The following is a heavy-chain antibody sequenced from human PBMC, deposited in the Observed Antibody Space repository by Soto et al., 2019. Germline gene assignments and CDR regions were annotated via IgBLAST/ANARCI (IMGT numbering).Heavy chain of an antibody. Sequence: SETLSLTCAVYGGSFSGYYWSWIRQPPGKGLEWIGEINHSGSTNYNPSLKSRVTISVDTSKNQFSLKLHSVTAADAAVYFCVMSPAWYKIDSWGQGILVTVSS. CDR2: INHSGST. CDR3: VMSPAWYKIDS. CDR1: GGSFSGYY. V-gene: IGHV4-34*01. D-gene: IGHD1-1*01. J-gene: IGHJ4*02.